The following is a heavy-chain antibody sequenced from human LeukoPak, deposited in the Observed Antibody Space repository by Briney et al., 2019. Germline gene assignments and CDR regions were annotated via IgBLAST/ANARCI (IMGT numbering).Heavy chain of an antibody. D-gene: IGHD1-26*01. CDR3: AKVTYSGSYLAYFDY. CDR2: INWNSGRI. CDR1: RLTLHEYA. J-gene: IGHJ4*02. Sequence: GWALTLSFPSCRLTLHEYAMHELGQAAARDGDGVAGINWNSGRIGYAESVKGRFTISRENAKNSLYLQMHSLRAEDTALYYCAKVTYSGSYLAYFDYWGQGTLVTVSS. V-gene: IGHV3-9*01.